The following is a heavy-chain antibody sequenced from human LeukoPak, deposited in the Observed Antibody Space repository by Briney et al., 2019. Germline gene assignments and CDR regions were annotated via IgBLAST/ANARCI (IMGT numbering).Heavy chain of an antibody. D-gene: IGHD3-22*01. CDR3: VTMIVVAINKEIDY. CDR1: GGTFSSYA. V-gene: IGHV3-23*01. CDR2: ISGSGGST. J-gene: IGHJ4*02. Sequence: SCKASGGTFSSYAISWVRQAPGQGLEWVSAISGSGGSTYYADSVKGRFTISRDNSKNTLYLQMNSLRAEDTAVYYCVTMIVVAINKEIDYWGQGTLVTVSS.